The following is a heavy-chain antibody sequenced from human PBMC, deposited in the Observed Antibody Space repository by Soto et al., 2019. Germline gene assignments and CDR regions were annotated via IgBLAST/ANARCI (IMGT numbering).Heavy chain of an antibody. D-gene: IGHD3-10*01. V-gene: IGHV4-59*01. CDR2: IYYSGST. J-gene: IGHJ4*02. CDR1: GGSISSYY. CDR3: ARKGSGSYSN. Sequence: PSETLSLTCTVSGGSISSYYWSWIRQPPGKGLEWIGYIYYSGSTNYNPSLKSRVTISVDTSNNQFSLKLSSVTAADTAVHYCARKGSGSYSNGGQGTLVTVSS.